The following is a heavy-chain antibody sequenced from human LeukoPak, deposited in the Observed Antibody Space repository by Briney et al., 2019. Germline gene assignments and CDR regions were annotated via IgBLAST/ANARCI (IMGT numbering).Heavy chain of an antibody. V-gene: IGHV1-58*01. D-gene: IGHD3-22*01. Sequence: ASVKVSSTAAGFTFTSSAVQWVRQARGQRREGRGWIVVGSGNTNYAQKFQERVTITRDMSTSLVYMELSSLRSEDTAVYYCAAEAAYYYDSRDAFDVWGQGTMVTVSS. CDR3: AAEAAYYYDSRDAFDV. CDR2: IVVGSGNT. CDR1: GFTFTSSA. J-gene: IGHJ3*01.